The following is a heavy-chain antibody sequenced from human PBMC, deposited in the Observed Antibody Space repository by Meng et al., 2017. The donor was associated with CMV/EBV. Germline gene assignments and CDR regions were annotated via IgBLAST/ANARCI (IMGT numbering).Heavy chain of an antibody. Sequence: SVKVSCKASGGTFSSHAISWVRQAPGQGLEWMGGIIPIFGTANYAQKFQGRVTITTDESTSTAYMELSSLRSEDTAVYYCARGEACTNGVCYPFDYWGQGTLVTVSS. CDR1: GGTFSSHA. CDR3: ARGEACTNGVCYPFDY. V-gene: IGHV1-69*05. CDR2: IIPIFGTA. D-gene: IGHD2-8*01. J-gene: IGHJ4*02.